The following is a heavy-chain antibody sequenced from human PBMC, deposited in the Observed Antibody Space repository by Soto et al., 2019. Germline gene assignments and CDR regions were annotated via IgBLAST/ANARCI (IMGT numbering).Heavy chain of an antibody. V-gene: IGHV1-69*06. J-gene: IGHJ5*02. D-gene: IGHD3-3*01. CDR1: GGTFSSYA. CDR2: IIPIFGTA. CDR3: ARFGAPNWFDP. Sequence: QVQLVQSGAEVKKPGSSVNVSCKASGGTFSSYAISWVRQAPGQGLEWMGGIIPIFGTANYAQKFQGRVVITADKSTSTAYMELSSLRSEDTAVYYCARFGAPNWFDPWGQGTLVTVSS.